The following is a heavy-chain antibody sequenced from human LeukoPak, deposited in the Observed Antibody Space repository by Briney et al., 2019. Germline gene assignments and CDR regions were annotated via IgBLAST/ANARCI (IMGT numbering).Heavy chain of an antibody. CDR1: GFTFSSYA. V-gene: IGHV3-30-3*01. CDR2: ISYDGSNK. J-gene: IGHJ4*02. CDR3: ARDVQWLDDLQQSDY. Sequence: GGSLRLSCAASGFTFSSYAMHWVRQAPGKGLEWVAVISYDGSNKYYADSVKGRFTISRDNSKNTLYLQMNSLRAEDTAVYYCARDVQWLDDLQQSDYWGQGTLVTVSS. D-gene: IGHD6-19*01.